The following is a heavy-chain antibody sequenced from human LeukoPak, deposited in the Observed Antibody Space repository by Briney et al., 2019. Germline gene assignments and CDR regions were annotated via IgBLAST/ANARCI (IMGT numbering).Heavy chain of an antibody. D-gene: IGHD1-26*01. V-gene: IGHV3-7*03. Sequence: GGSLRLSCAASGFTFSSSWMSWVRQAPGKGLEWVANIKQDGSEKYYVDAVKGRFTVSRDNAKNSLYLQMNSLRAEDTALYHCARDMGIVGATRGAFDIWGQGTMVTVSS. CDR1: GFTFSSSW. CDR2: IKQDGSEK. CDR3: ARDMGIVGATRGAFDI. J-gene: IGHJ3*02.